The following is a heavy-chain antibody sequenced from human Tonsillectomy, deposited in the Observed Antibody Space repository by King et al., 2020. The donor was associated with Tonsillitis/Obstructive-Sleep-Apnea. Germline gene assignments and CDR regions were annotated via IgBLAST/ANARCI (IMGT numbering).Heavy chain of an antibody. CDR3: ARVRCSGVYYDLDH. CDR2: TRNKANSYTT. CDR1: GFTFSDHY. Sequence: VQLVESGGGLVQPGGSLRLSCAASGFTFSDHYMDWVRQAPGKGLEWVGRTRNKANSYTTEYAASVKGRFTISRDDSKNSLYLQMNSLKSEDTAVYYWARVRCSGVYYDLDHWGQGTLVTVAS. J-gene: IGHJ4*02. V-gene: IGHV3-72*01. D-gene: IGHD2-15*01.